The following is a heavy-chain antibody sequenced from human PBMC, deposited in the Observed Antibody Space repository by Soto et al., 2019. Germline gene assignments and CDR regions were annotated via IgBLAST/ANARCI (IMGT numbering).Heavy chain of an antibody. CDR3: ARDSGGMGV. J-gene: IGHJ6*02. V-gene: IGHV1-3*01. CDR2: INAXNHNK. Sequence: XSVKXSCKASGYTFTRYALHWVRQAPGQRLESMXWINAXNHNKKYSNKXXGRDTITXXTSARTAHMELSSLRSEDTAVYYCARDSGGMGVWGQGTTVTVYS. CDR1: GYTFTRYA.